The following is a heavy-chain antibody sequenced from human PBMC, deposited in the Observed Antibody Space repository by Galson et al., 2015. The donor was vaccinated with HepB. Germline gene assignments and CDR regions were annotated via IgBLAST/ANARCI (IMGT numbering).Heavy chain of an antibody. V-gene: IGHV4-4*07. J-gene: IGHJ3*02. CDR1: GGSISSYY. D-gene: IGHD2-15*01. Sequence: ETLSLTCTVSGGSISSYYWSWIRQPAGKGLEWIGRIYTSGSTNYNPSLKSRVTMSVDTSKNQFSLKLSSVTAADTAVYYCARSYCSGGSCYSWYFAFDIWGQGTMVTVSS. CDR3: ARSYCSGGSCYSWYFAFDI. CDR2: IYTSGST.